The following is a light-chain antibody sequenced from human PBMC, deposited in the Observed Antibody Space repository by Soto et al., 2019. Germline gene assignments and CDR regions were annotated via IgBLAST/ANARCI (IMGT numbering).Light chain of an antibody. J-gene: IGLJ1*01. CDR2: SNN. CDR1: SSNIGSNT. CDR3: ATWDDSLNGNV. Sequence: QSVLTQPPSASVTPGQRVSISCSGGSSNIGSNTVNWYQQLPGTAPKLLIYSNNHRPSGVPDRFSGSKSGTSASLAISGLRSEDEADYYCATWDDSLNGNVFGTGT. V-gene: IGLV1-44*01.